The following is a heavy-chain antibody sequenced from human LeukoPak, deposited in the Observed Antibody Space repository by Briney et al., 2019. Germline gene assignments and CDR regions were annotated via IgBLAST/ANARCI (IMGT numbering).Heavy chain of an antibody. D-gene: IGHD4-23*01. V-gene: IGHV4-59*08. CDR2: IYYSGST. CDR1: GGSISSYY. J-gene: IGHJ4*02. CDR3: ASYYGGRFDY. Sequence: SETLSLTCTVPGGSISSYYWSWIRQPPGKGLEWIGYIYYSGSTNYNPSLKSRVTISVDTSKNQFSLKLSSVTAADTAVYYCASYYGGRFDYWGQGTLVTVSS.